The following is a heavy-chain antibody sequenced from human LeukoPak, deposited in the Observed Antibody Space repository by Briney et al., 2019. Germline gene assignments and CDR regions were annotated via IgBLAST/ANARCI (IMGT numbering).Heavy chain of an antibody. V-gene: IGHV1-69*04. CDR3: ARGLLGSGRHYKPNPLDA. CDR1: GGTFSSYA. D-gene: IGHD3-10*01. J-gene: IGHJ5*02. CDR2: IIPITGIA. Sequence: ASVKVSCKASGGTFSSYAISWVRQAPGQGLEWMGRIIPITGIANYAQKSQGRVTITADKSTSTAYMELSSLRSEDTAFYYCARGLLGSGRHYKPNPLDAWGQGTLVTVSS.